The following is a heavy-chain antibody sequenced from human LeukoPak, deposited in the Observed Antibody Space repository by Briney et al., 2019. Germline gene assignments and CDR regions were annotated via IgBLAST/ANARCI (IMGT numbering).Heavy chain of an antibody. D-gene: IGHD1-26*01. CDR2: IYYRGST. J-gene: IGHJ4*02. CDR3: ARDFTVVGGSYYDY. CDR1: GGSISSYY. Sequence: WETLSLTCTVSGGSISSYYWSWIRQPPGKGLEWIGYIYYRGSTNYNPSLKSRLTISVDTYKNQFSLKLSSVTAADTAVYYCARDFTVVGGSYYDYWGQGTLVTVSS. V-gene: IGHV4-59*01.